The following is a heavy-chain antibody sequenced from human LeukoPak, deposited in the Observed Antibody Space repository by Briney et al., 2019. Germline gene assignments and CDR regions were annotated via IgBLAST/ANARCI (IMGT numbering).Heavy chain of an antibody. D-gene: IGHD3-10*01. V-gene: IGHV4-39*07. J-gene: IGHJ6*03. CDR2: IYYSGST. CDR1: GGSISSSSYF. CDR3: ARAVGSGSFQTYYYYMDV. Sequence: PSETLYLTCTVSGGSISSSSYFWGWIRQPPGTGLEWIGSIYYSGSTYYNPYLKSRVTMSVDTSKNQFSLKLSSVTAADTAVYYCARAVGSGSFQTYYYYMDVWGKGTTVTISS.